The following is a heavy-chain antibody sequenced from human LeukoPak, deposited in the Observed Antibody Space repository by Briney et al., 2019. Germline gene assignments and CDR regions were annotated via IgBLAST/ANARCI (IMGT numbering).Heavy chain of an antibody. D-gene: IGHD3-10*01. CDR3: AKEWGYYYGSGSYKDY. V-gene: IGHV3-23*01. J-gene: IGHJ4*02. CDR1: GFTFSSYV. CDR2: ISGSGGST. Sequence: PGGSLRLSCAASGFTFSSYVMSWVRQAPGKGLEWVSAISGSGGSTYYADSVKGRFTISRDNSKNTLYLQMNSLRAEDTAVYYCAKEWGYYYGSGSYKDYWGQGTLVTVSS.